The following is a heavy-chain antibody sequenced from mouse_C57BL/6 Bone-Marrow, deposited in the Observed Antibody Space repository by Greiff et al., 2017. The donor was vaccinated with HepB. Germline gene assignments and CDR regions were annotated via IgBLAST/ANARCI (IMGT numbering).Heavy chain of an antibody. D-gene: IGHD1-1*01. CDR2: INPGSGGT. V-gene: IGHV1-54*01. Sequence: LEESGAELVRPGTSVKVSCKASGYAFTNYLIEWVKQRPGQGLEWIGVINPGSGGTNYNEKFKGKATLTADKSSSTAYMQLSSLTSEDSAVYFCAREDYGSRGDYFDYWGQGTTLTVSS. J-gene: IGHJ2*01. CDR1: GYAFTNYL. CDR3: AREDYGSRGDYFDY.